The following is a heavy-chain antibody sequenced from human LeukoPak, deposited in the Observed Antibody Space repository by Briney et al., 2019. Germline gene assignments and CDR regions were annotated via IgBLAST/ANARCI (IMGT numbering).Heavy chain of an antibody. Sequence: GGSLRLSCAASGFTFSSYEMNWVRQAPGKGLEWVSYISSSGSTIYYADSVKGRFAISRDNSKNTLYLQMNSLGVEDTAVYYCANGGPYYYYYYMGVWGKGTTVTISS. CDR1: GFTFSSYE. D-gene: IGHD3-10*01. CDR3: ANGGPYYYYYYMGV. J-gene: IGHJ6*03. V-gene: IGHV3-48*03. CDR2: ISSSGSTI.